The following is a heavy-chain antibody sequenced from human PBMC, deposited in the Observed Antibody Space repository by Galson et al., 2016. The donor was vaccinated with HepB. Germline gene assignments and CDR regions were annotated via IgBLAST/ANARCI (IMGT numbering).Heavy chain of an antibody. V-gene: IGHV4-39*01. CDR2: ISYSGSI. J-gene: IGHJ4*02. D-gene: IGHD3-10*01. Sequence: ETLSLTCTDSGGSISSRNYYWGWIRQPPGKGLEWIGSISYSGSIYYNPSLKTRVTISVDTSKNQFSLKLSSVTAADTAIYYCARGQLWPSGVFDYWGQGTLVTVSS. CDR1: GGSISSRNYY. CDR3: ARGQLWPSGVFDY.